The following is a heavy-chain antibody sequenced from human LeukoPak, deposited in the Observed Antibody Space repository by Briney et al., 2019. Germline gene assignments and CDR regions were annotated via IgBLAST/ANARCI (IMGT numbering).Heavy chain of an antibody. CDR2: ISSSSSYI. CDR1: GFTFSSYS. V-gene: IGHV3-21*01. Sequence: GGSLRLSCAASGFTFSSYSMSWVRQAPGKGLEWVSSISSSSSYIYYADSVKGRFTISRDIAKNSLYLQMNSLRAEDTAVYYCARKDGIVGAPDAFDIWGQGTMVTVSS. CDR3: ARKDGIVGAPDAFDI. D-gene: IGHD1-26*01. J-gene: IGHJ3*02.